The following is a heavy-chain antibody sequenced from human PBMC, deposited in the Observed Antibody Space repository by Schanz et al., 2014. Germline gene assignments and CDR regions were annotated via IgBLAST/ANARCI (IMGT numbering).Heavy chain of an antibody. J-gene: IGHJ4*02. D-gene: IGHD2-8*02. CDR2: ISGSSRTI. Sequence: EVQLVESGGGVVRPGGSLRLSCAASGFSLDIFAVSWVRQAPGKGLEWVSYISGSSRTIYYADSMKGRFTVSRDNAENALYLQMSSLRAEDTAVYYCAKSLESCPGGRCSRGYFDYWGQGTLVNVSS. CDR1: GFSLDIFA. V-gene: IGHV3-48*01. CDR3: AKSLESCPGGRCSRGYFDY.